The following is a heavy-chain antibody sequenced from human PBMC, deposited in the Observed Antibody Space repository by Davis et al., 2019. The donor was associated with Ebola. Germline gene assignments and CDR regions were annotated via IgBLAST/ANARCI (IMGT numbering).Heavy chain of an antibody. CDR1: GGTFSSYA. CDR3: ARVQQNGPYYDFWSGYSDAFDI. D-gene: IGHD3-3*01. CDR2: IIPILGIA. J-gene: IGHJ3*02. V-gene: IGHV1-69*10. Sequence: SVKVSCKASGGTFSSYAISWVRQAPGQGLEWMGGIIPILGIANYAQKFQGRVTITADESTSTAYMELSSLRSDDTAVYYCARVQQNGPYYDFWSGYSDAFDIWGQGTMVTVSS.